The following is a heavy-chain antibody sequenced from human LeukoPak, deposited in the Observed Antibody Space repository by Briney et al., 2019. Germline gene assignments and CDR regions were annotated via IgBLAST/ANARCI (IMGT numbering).Heavy chain of an antibody. D-gene: IGHD5-24*01. Sequence: GGSLRLSCKASGFIFSSYEMNWVRQAPGKGLEWVSYISTTGTTIYYSDSVRGRFTISRDNARNSLFLQMSSLRAEDTAVYYCARGRRDGYNYWGQGTLVTVSS. CDR1: GFIFSSYE. CDR2: ISTTGTTI. J-gene: IGHJ4*02. CDR3: ARGRRDGYNY. V-gene: IGHV3-48*03.